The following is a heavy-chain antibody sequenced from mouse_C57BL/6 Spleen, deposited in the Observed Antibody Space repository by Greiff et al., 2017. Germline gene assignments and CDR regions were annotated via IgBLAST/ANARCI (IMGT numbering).Heavy chain of an antibody. D-gene: IGHD3-1*01. CDR3: ARSGTRYFDY. CDR1: GYAFSSSW. CDR2: IYPGDGDT. V-gene: IGHV1-82*01. J-gene: IGHJ2*01. Sequence: VKVVESGPELVKPGASVKISCKASGYAFSSSWMNWVKQRPGKGLEWIGRIYPGDGDTNYNGKFKGKATLTADKSSSTAYMQLSSLTSEDSAVSFCARSGTRYFDYWGQGTTLTVSS.